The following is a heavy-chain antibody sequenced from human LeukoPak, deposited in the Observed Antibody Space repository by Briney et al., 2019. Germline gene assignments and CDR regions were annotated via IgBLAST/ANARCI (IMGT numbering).Heavy chain of an antibody. CDR2: MNSDGTGT. J-gene: IGHJ4*02. D-gene: IGHD7-27*01. Sequence: GSLRLSCAASGFTFSSYSMNWVRQAPGKGLVWVSRMNSDGTGTTYVDSVRGRFTISRDNARNTLYLQMDSLRAEDTAVYYCARGRLGYYFDNWGQGTLVTVSS. CDR1: GFTFSSYS. CDR3: ARGRLGYYFDN. V-gene: IGHV3-74*01.